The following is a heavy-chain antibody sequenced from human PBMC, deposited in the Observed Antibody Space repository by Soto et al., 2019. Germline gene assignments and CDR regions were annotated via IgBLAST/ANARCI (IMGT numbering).Heavy chain of an antibody. Sequence: QVQLQQWGAGLLKPSETLSLTCAVYGGSFSGYYWSWIRQPPGKGLEWIGEINHSGSTNYNPSLKSRVTISVDTSKNRFSLKLSSVTAADTAVYYCARGLMYYDFWSGYVTTRYYFDYWGQGTLVTVSS. CDR1: GGSFSGYY. D-gene: IGHD3-3*01. J-gene: IGHJ4*02. V-gene: IGHV4-34*01. CDR3: ARGLMYYDFWSGYVTTRYYFDY. CDR2: INHSGST.